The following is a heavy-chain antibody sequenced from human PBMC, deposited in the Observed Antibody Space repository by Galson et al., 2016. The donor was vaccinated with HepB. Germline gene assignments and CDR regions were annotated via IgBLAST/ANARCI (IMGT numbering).Heavy chain of an antibody. CDR1: GFTFSSYS. CDR3: ARDRAATSAYRSGWSGDAFDI. D-gene: IGHD6-19*01. Sequence: SLRLSCAASGFTFSSYSINWDRQAPGKGLEWVAYISSSSITIYYSYSVKGRFTISRDNAKNSLYLQMNSLRDEDTAVYYCARDRAATSAYRSGWSGDAFDIWGQGTMVTVSS. V-gene: IGHV3-48*02. CDR2: ISSSSITI. J-gene: IGHJ3*02.